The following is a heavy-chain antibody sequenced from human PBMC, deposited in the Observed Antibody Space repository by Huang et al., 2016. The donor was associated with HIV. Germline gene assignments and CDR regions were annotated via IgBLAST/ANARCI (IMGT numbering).Heavy chain of an antibody. CDR3: ARDRRHCSGGSCYYSDY. D-gene: IGHD2-15*01. V-gene: IGHV4-59*11. J-gene: IGHJ4*01. Sequence: QVQLQESGPGLVKPSETLYLTCSVSGGSISSHYWSWIRQPPGKGLEWSGSIYYSGVSNYSPSLKSRVFISVDTSRNQFALKLSSVTAADTAVYYCARDRRHCSGGSCYYSDYWGHGTLVTVSS. CDR2: IYYSGVS. CDR1: GGSISSHY.